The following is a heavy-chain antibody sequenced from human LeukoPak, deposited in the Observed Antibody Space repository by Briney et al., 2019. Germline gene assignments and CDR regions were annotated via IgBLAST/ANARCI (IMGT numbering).Heavy chain of an antibody. CDR1: GYTFTGYY. Sequence: ASVKVSCKASGYTFTGYYMHWVRQAPGQGLEWMGWINPNSGGTNYAQKFQGRVTMTRDTSISTAYMELSRLRSDDTAVYYCARDGVLWYYYDSSGYYHFDYWGQGTLVTVSS. V-gene: IGHV1-2*02. CDR3: ARDGVLWYYYDSSGYYHFDY. D-gene: IGHD3-22*01. CDR2: INPNSGGT. J-gene: IGHJ4*02.